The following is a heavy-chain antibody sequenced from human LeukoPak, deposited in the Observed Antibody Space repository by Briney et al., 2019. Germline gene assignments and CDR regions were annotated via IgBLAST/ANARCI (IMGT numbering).Heavy chain of an antibody. CDR3: ARELYSSGWYGPLDY. V-gene: IGHV3-74*01. D-gene: IGHD6-19*01. CDR2: INSDGSST. CDR1: GFTFSNYW. Sequence: GGSLRLSCAASGFTFSNYWMHWVRQAPGKGLVWVSRINSDGSSTTYADSVKGRFTISRDNSKNTLYLQMNSLRAEDTAVYYCARELYSSGWYGPLDYWGQGTLVTVSS. J-gene: IGHJ4*02.